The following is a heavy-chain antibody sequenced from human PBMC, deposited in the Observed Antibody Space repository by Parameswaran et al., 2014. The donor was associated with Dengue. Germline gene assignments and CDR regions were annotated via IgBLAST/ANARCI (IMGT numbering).Heavy chain of an antibody. CDR3: ARSGVGDDMDV. Sequence: WIRQPPGKGLEWIGEINHSGSTNYNPSLKSRVTISVDTSKNQFSLKLSSVTAADTAVYYCARSGVGDDMDVWGQGTTVTVSS. CDR2: INHSGST. J-gene: IGHJ6*02. V-gene: IGHV4-34*01. D-gene: IGHD3-10*01.